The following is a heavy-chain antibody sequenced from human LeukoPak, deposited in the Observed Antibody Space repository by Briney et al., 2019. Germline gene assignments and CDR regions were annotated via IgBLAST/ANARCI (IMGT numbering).Heavy chain of an antibody. D-gene: IGHD2-2*02. CDR1: GGTLSSYA. CDR2: IIPIFGTA. CDR3: ARPGADCGSAGCYTYPYYGLDV. Sequence: GASVKVSCKASGGTLSSYAISWVRQAPGQGLEWMGGIIPIFGTANYAQKFQGRVTITADESTSTAYMELSSLRSEDTAVYYCARPGADCGSAGCYTYPYYGLDVWGQGTTVTVSS. V-gene: IGHV1-69*13. J-gene: IGHJ6*02.